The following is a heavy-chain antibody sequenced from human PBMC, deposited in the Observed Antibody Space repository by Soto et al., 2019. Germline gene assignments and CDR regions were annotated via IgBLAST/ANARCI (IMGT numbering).Heavy chain of an antibody. CDR1: GGTFSSYA. J-gene: IGHJ6*02. V-gene: IGHV1-69*13. D-gene: IGHD3-9*01. CDR2: IIPIFGTA. Sequence: GASVKVSCKASGGTFSSYAISWVRQAPGQGLEWMGGIIPIFGTANYAQKFQGRVTITADESTSTAYMELSSLRSEDTAVYYCARSRSLTRSYYYYGMDFSGQGTTVIVSS. CDR3: ARSRSLTRSYYYYGMDF.